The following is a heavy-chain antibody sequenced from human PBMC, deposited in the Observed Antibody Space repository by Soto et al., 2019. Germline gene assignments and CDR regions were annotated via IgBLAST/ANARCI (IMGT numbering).Heavy chain of an antibody. CDR3: ARAPGAVNSYAGVDV. D-gene: IGHD6-19*01. CDR1: GFIFSDYY. Sequence: GGSLRLSCVASGFIFSDYYMAWIRRAPGKGLEWVSYISDGGSYTNHGNSVRGRVSVSRDDARNSLYLQINNLRVEDTGVYYCARAPGAVNSYAGVDVWGQGTTVTVSS. CDR2: ISDGGSYT. V-gene: IGHV3-11*05. J-gene: IGHJ6*02.